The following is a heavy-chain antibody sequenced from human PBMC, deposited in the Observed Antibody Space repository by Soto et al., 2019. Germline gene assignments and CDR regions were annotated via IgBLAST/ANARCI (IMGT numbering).Heavy chain of an antibody. V-gene: IGHV3-48*01. J-gene: IGHJ2*01. Sequence: PGGSLRLSCAASGCTFSSYSMSWVRQAPGKGLEWVSYISSSSSSIYYADSVKGRFTISRDNAKNSLYLQMNSLRAEDTAKYYWARVMSISWYFDLWSRGTLVTVSS. CDR1: GCTFSSYS. CDR2: ISSSSSSI. CDR3: ARVMSISWYFDL. D-gene: IGHD5-12*01.